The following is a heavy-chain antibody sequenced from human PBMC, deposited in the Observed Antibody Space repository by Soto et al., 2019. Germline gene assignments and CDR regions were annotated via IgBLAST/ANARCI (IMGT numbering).Heavy chain of an antibody. CDR1: GGSISSYY. Sequence: LSLTCTVSGGSISSYYWSWIRQPPGKGLEWIGYIYYSGSTNYNPSLKSRVTISVDASKNQFSLKLSSVTAADTAVYYCARDRSYYDSSGYYNYGMDVWGQGTTVTVSS. V-gene: IGHV4-59*01. D-gene: IGHD3-22*01. J-gene: IGHJ6*02. CDR2: IYYSGST. CDR3: ARDRSYYDSSGYYNYGMDV.